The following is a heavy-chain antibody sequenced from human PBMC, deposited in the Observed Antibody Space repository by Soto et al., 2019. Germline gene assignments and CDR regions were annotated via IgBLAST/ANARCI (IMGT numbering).Heavy chain of an antibody. V-gene: IGHV1-18*04. CDR2: INGYNDNT. J-gene: IGHJ1*01. D-gene: IGHD6-13*01. CDR3: ARGGSSWSTEYYQH. Sequence: QVQLVQSGAEVKRPGTSVKVSCQASGYTFTNYGISWVRQAPGQGPEWMGWINGYNDNTKYAKKFQGRVTMTTDTSTSTAYMEVRSLRSDDTAIDYCARGGSSWSTEYYQHWGQGTLVIVSS. CDR1: GYTFTNYG.